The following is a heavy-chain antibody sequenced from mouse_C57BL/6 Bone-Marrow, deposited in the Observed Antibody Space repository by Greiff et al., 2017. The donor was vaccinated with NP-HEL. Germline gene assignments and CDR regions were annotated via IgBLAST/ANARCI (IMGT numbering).Heavy chain of an antibody. CDR1: GYTFTSYW. V-gene: IGHV1-55*01. Sequence: QVQLQQPGAELVKPGASVKMSCKASGYTFTSYWITWVKQRPGQGLEWIGDIYPGSGSTNYNEKFKSKATLTVDTSSCTAYMQLSSLTSEDSAVYYCALIYYYGSFYWYFDVWGTGTTVTVSS. D-gene: IGHD1-1*01. CDR2: IYPGSGST. J-gene: IGHJ1*03. CDR3: ALIYYYGSFYWYFDV.